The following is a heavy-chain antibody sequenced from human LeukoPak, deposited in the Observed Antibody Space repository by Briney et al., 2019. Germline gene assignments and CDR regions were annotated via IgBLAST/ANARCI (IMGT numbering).Heavy chain of an antibody. D-gene: IGHD4-17*01. CDR1: GFTFEDYG. J-gene: IGHJ4*02. CDR3: ARDYARPDY. Sequence: GGSLRLSCAASGFTFEDYGMSWIRQAPGKGLEWVSGITWNGGSIGYADSVKGRFTMSRDNAKNSLYLQMDSLKTEDTALYYCARDYARPDYWGQGTLVTVSS. V-gene: IGHV3-20*04. CDR2: ITWNGGSI.